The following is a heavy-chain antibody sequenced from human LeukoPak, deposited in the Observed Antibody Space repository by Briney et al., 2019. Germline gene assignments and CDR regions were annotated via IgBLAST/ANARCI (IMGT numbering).Heavy chain of an antibody. V-gene: IGHV4-39*01. CDR2: IYYSGST. CDR3: APLGTYYYDFWSGYRMDWFDP. CDR1: GGSISSSSYY. Sequence: PSETLSLTCTVSGGSISSSSYYWGWIRQPPGKGLEWIGSIYYSGSTYYNPSLKSRVTISVDTSKNQFSLKLSSVTAADTAVYYCAPLGTYYYDFWSGYRMDWFDPWGQGTLVTVSS. J-gene: IGHJ5*02. D-gene: IGHD3-3*01.